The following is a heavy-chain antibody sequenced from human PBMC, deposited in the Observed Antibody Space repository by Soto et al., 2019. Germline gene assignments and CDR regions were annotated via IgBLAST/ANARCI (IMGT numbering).Heavy chain of an antibody. Sequence: GGSLRLSCAASGFTFSSYAMHWVRQAPGKGLEWVAVISYDGSNKYYADSVKGRFTISRDNSKNTLYLQMNSLRAEDTAVYYCARDWAPYSSSSDYFDYWGQGTLVTVSS. V-gene: IGHV3-30-3*01. CDR1: GFTFSSYA. CDR3: ARDWAPYSSSSDYFDY. J-gene: IGHJ4*02. D-gene: IGHD6-6*01. CDR2: ISYDGSNK.